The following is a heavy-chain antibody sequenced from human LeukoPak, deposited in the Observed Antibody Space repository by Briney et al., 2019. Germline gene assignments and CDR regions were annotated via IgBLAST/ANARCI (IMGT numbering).Heavy chain of an antibody. CDR1: GFTFSNYD. CDR3: AKDLSRAVAADWFDP. J-gene: IGHJ5*02. CDR2: ISDSGGST. D-gene: IGHD6-19*01. V-gene: IGHV3-23*01. Sequence: GGSLRLSCAASGFTFSNYDMSWVRQAPGKGLEWVSSISDSGGSTYYADSVKGRFTISRDSSKNTLYLQMTNLRAADTAVYYCAKDLSRAVAADWFDPWDQGSLVTVSS.